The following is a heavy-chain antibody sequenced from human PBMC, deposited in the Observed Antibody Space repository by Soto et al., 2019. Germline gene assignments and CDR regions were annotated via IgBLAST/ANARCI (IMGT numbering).Heavy chain of an antibody. V-gene: IGHV3-30*18. CDR2: ISYDGSNK. J-gene: IGHJ6*02. Sequence: QVQLVESGGGVVQPGRSLRLSCAASGFTFSSYGMHWVRQAPGKGLEWVAVISYDGSNKYYADSVKGRFTISRDNSKNTLYLQMNSLRAEDTAVYYCAKGDNDFWSGYPWNYYYYGMDVWGQGTTVTVSS. D-gene: IGHD3-3*01. CDR1: GFTFSSYG. CDR3: AKGDNDFWSGYPWNYYYYGMDV.